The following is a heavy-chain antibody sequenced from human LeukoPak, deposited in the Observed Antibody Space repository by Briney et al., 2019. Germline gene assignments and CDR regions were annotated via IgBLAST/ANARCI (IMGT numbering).Heavy chain of an antibody. D-gene: IGHD3-3*01. CDR1: GFTVSSNY. CDR2: IYSGGST. J-gene: IGHJ6*02. V-gene: IGHV3-66*01. Sequence: GGSLRLSCAASGFTVSSNYMSWVRQAPGKGLEWVSVIYSGGSTYYADSVKGRFTISRDNSKNTLYLQMNSLRAEDTAVYYCARGNYDFWSGYYHPYYYYGIDVWGQGTTVTVSS. CDR3: ARGNYDFWSGYYHPYYYYGIDV.